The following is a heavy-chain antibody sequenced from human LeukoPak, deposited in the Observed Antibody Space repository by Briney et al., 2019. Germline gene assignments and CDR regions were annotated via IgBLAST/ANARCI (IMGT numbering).Heavy chain of an antibody. J-gene: IGHJ4*02. CDR1: GVSISSDGYY. CDR2: IYYSGT. V-gene: IGHV4-39*01. D-gene: IGHD3-3*02. Sequence: SETLSLTCTFSGVSISSDGYYWGWVRQPPGKGLEWIGTIYYSGTYYNPSLKSRVTVSIDTSKNQFSLKLSSVTAADTAAYYCARHISGAATLDWGQGTLVTVSS. CDR3: ARHISGAATLD.